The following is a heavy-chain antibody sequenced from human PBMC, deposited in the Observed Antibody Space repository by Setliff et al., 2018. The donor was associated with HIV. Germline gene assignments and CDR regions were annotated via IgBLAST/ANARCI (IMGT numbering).Heavy chain of an antibody. Sequence: SETLSLTCAVYGGSFSGYYWSWIRQPPGKGLEWIGEINHSGSTNYNPSLKSRVTISVATSKNQFSLKLSSVTAAYTAVYYCNIYYYYYMDVWGKGTTVTVSS. CDR2: INHSGST. V-gene: IGHV4-34*01. CDR1: GGSFSGYY. CDR3: NIYYYYYMDV. J-gene: IGHJ6*03.